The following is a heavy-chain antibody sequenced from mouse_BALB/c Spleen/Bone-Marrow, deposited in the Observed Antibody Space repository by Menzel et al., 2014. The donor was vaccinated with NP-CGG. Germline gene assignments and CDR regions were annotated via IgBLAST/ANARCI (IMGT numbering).Heavy chain of an antibody. CDR1: GYSFTGYT. Sequence: DVQLVESGPELVKPGASMKISCKAAGYSFTGYTMNWVKQSHGKNLEWIGLINPYNGGTSYNQKFKGKATLTVDKSSSTAYMELLSLTSEDSAVYYCARSCYDYDDAMDYWGQGTSVTVSS. CDR2: INPYNGGT. D-gene: IGHD2-4*01. J-gene: IGHJ4*01. CDR3: ARSCYDYDDAMDY. V-gene: IGHV1-18*01.